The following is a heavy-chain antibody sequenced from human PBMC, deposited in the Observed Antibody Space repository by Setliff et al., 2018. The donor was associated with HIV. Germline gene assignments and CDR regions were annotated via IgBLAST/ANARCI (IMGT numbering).Heavy chain of an antibody. CDR1: GGSISSCY. Sequence: PSETLSLTCTVSGGSISSCYWSWIRQPPGKGLEWIGYIHTSGSVNYNPSLNSRVTISVDTSKNQFSLKVNSVTAADTAVYYCARSPRIGVAGEFEYWGQGTLVTVSS. D-gene: IGHD6-19*01. V-gene: IGHV4-4*09. CDR3: ARSPRIGVAGEFEY. CDR2: IHTSGSV. J-gene: IGHJ4*02.